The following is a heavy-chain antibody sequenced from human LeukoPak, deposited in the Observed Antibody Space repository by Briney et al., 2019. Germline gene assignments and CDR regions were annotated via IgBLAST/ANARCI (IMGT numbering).Heavy chain of an antibody. V-gene: IGHV1-18*01. D-gene: IGHD3-9*01. CDR2: ISAYNGDT. Sequence: EASVKVSCKASGYTFTSYGFSWVRQAPGRGLEWMGWISAYNGDTNYAQKLQGRVTMTTDTSTSTAYMELRSLRSDDTAVYYCARESEDILTGYPLHFDYWGQGTLVTVSS. CDR1: GYTFTSYG. CDR3: ARESEDILTGYPLHFDY. J-gene: IGHJ4*02.